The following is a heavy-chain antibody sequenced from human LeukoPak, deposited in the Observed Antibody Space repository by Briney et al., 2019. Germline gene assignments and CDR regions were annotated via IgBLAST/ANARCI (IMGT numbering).Heavy chain of an antibody. V-gene: IGHV3-23*01. Sequence: GGSLRLSSAASALTSSSYAMSWDRPAPGEVLEWVSGASGSGSSTYYADSVKGRFTITRDNSKTTLFLQMNSLRAEDTAVYYCTKGLESYITGSVWDWGQGTLVTVSS. CDR3: TKGLESYITGSVWD. CDR1: ALTSSSYA. J-gene: IGHJ4*02. CDR2: ASGSGSST. D-gene: IGHD6-19*01.